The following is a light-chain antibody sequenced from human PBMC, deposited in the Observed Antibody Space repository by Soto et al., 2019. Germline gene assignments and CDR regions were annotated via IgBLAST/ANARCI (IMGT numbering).Light chain of an antibody. CDR3: SSYAGSNNEV. Sequence: QSVLTQPTSASGSPGQSVTISCTGTSGDVGGYNSVSWYQQYPGKAPKLMINEVTKRPSGVPDRFSGSKSGSTASLTVSGRQAEDEADNYCSSYAGSNNEVFGGGTKLTVL. J-gene: IGLJ2*01. CDR1: SGDVGGYNS. CDR2: EVT. V-gene: IGLV2-8*01.